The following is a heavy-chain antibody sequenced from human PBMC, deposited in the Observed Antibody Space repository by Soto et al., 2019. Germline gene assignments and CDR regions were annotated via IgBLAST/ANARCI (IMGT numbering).Heavy chain of an antibody. J-gene: IGHJ3*02. CDR3: ASEWFYHAFDI. CDR2: IYSGGST. D-gene: IGHD3-10*01. CDR1: VFAVSSNY. Sequence: PGGSLRLSCAASVFAVSSNYMSWVRQAPGKGLEWVSVIYSGGSTYYADSVKGRFTISRDKSKNTLYLQMNSLRAEDTAVYYCASEWFYHAFDIWGQGTMVTVSS. V-gene: IGHV3-66*01.